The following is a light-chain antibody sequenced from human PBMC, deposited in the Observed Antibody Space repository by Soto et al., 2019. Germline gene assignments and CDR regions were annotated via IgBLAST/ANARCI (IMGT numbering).Light chain of an antibody. J-gene: IGLJ1*01. Sequence: QSALTQPASVSGSPGQSITISCTGTSSDVGAYNYVSWYQQHPDKAPKLMIFEVSDRPSGVSNRFSGSNSGNTASLTISGLQAEDEADYFCSSYTTTGTLQVFGTGTKLTVL. CDR2: EVS. V-gene: IGLV2-14*01. CDR3: SSYTTTGTLQV. CDR1: SSDVGAYNY.